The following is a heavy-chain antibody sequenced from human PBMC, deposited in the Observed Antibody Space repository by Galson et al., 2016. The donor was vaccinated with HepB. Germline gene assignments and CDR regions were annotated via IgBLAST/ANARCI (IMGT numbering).Heavy chain of an antibody. V-gene: IGHV6-1*01. CDR3: ASGTWDSGLKW. CDR1: GDSVSSNSAA. CDR2: TYYRSKWYN. D-gene: IGHD1-26*01. J-gene: IGHJ4*02. Sequence: CAIPGDSVSSNSAAWNWISQFPSRGLEWLGRTYYRSKWYNDYAESVKSRININPDTSKNQFSLQLNSVLPEDTAMYYCASGTWDSGLKWWCQGTPVTVSS.